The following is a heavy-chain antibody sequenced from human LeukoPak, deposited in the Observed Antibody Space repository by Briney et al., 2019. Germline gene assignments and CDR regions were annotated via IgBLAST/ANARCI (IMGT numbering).Heavy chain of an antibody. CDR3: ARDRMVRGVILHDY. Sequence: GGSLRLSCAASGFTFSSYAMHWVRQAPGKGLEWVAVISYDGSNKYYADSVKGRFTISRDNSKNTLYLQMNSVRAEDTAVYYCARDRMVRGVILHDYWGQGTLVTVSS. CDR1: GFTFSSYA. V-gene: IGHV3-30*04. J-gene: IGHJ4*02. CDR2: ISYDGSNK. D-gene: IGHD3-10*01.